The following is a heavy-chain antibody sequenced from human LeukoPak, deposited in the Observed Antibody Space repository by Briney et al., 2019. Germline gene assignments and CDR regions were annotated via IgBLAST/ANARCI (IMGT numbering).Heavy chain of an antibody. CDR2: IYSGGST. D-gene: IGHD3-22*01. Sequence: GGSLGLSCAASGFTVSSNYMSWVRQAPGKGLEWVSVIYSGGSTYYADSVKGRFTISRDNSKNTLYLQMNSLRAEDTAVYYCATKYYYDSSGFHFDYWGQGTLVTVSS. CDR3: ATKYYYDSSGFHFDY. V-gene: IGHV3-53*01. CDR1: GFTVSSNY. J-gene: IGHJ4*02.